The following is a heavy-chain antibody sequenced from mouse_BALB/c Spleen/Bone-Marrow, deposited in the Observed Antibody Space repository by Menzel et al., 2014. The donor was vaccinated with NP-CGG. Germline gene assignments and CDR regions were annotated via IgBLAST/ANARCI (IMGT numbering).Heavy chain of an antibody. CDR3: AVYDGYAMDY. V-gene: IGHV14-3*02. CDR2: IDPANGNT. D-gene: IGHD2-3*01. Sequence: VQLQQPGAELVKPGASVKLSCTASGFNIKDTYMYWVKQRPEQGLEWIGKIDPANGNTKYDPKFQGKATITADTSSNTAYLQLRSLTSEDTAVYYCAVYDGYAMDYWGQGTSVTVSS. CDR1: GFNIKDTY. J-gene: IGHJ4*01.